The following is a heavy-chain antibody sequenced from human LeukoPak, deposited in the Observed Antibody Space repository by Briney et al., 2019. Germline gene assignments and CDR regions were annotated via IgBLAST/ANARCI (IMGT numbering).Heavy chain of an antibody. Sequence: GGSLRLSCAASGSTVSNNYMTWVRQAPGKGLEWVSVIYSTGSTYYADSVKGRFTISRDNSKNTLYLQMNSLRADDTAMYYCASVSTTWYGASSGHDYWGQGTLVTVSS. CDR2: IYSTGST. CDR1: GSTVSNNY. D-gene: IGHD2-2*01. J-gene: IGHJ4*02. V-gene: IGHV3-53*01. CDR3: ASVSTTWYGASSGHDY.